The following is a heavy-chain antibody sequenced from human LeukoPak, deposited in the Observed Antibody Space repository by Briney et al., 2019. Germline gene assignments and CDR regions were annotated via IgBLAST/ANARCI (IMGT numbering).Heavy chain of an antibody. J-gene: IGHJ4*02. CDR1: GFTFGSFA. Sequence: GGSLRLSCAASGFTFGSFAMHWVRQAPGKGLEWVAVIAHDGRDKHYADSMKGRFAISRDNSKNTLYLQMDSLRAEDTAVYYCAKGPARSAAYYFDYWGQGTLVTVSS. CDR2: IAHDGRDK. V-gene: IGHV3-30*18. CDR3: AKGPARSAAYYFDY. D-gene: IGHD2-2*01.